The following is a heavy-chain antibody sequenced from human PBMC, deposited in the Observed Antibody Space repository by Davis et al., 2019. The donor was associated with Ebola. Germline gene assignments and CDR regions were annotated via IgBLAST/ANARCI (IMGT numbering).Heavy chain of an antibody. V-gene: IGHV5-51*01. CDR2: IYPGDSDT. D-gene: IGHD2-2*01. J-gene: IGHJ6*02. Sequence: PGGSLRLSCQGSGYSFTSYWIGWVRQMPGKGLEWMGIIYPGDSDTRYSPSFQGQVTISADKSISTAYLQWSSLKASDTAMYYCARRYWSSTSCYRNYGMDVWGQGTTVTVSS. CDR3: ARRYWSSTSCYRNYGMDV. CDR1: GYSFTSYW.